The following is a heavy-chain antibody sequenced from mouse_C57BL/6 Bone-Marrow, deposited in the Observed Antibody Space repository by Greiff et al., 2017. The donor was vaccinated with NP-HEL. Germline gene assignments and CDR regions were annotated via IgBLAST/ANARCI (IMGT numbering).Heavy chain of an antibody. CDR2: IYPRSGNT. D-gene: IGHD2-3*01. Sequence: VKLMESGAELARPGASVKLSCKASGYTFTSYGISWVKQRTGQGLEWIGEIYPRSGNTYYNEKFKGKATLTADKSSSTAYMELRSLTSEDSAVYFCARERWLLPYYFDYWGQGTTLTVSS. V-gene: IGHV1-81*01. CDR1: GYTFTSYG. CDR3: ARERWLLPYYFDY. J-gene: IGHJ2*01.